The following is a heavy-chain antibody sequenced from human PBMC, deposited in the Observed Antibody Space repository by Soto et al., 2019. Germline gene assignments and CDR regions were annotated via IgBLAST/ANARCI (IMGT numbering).Heavy chain of an antibody. Sequence: ESLKISCKGSGYSLTSYWISWVRQIPGKGLEWMGRIDPSDSYTNYSPSFQGHVTISADKSISTAYLQWSSLKASDTAMYYCARHSFGGHYYYGMDVWGQGTTVTVSS. D-gene: IGHD3-16*01. CDR2: IDPSDSYT. CDR3: ARHSFGGHYYYGMDV. V-gene: IGHV5-10-1*01. J-gene: IGHJ6*02. CDR1: GYSLTSYW.